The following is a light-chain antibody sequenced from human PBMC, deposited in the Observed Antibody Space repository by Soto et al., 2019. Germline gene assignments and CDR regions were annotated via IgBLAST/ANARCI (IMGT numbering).Light chain of an antibody. V-gene: IGLV2-8*01. J-gene: IGLJ1*01. CDR3: SSYAGSSNV. CDR1: SSDVGAYNY. Sequence: QSVLTQPPSASGSPGQSVAISCTGTSSDVGAYNYVAWYQQHPGKVPKLMIYEVSKRPSGVPDRFSGSKSGNTASLTVSGLQADDEADYYCSSYAGSSNVFGTGTKVTVL. CDR2: EVS.